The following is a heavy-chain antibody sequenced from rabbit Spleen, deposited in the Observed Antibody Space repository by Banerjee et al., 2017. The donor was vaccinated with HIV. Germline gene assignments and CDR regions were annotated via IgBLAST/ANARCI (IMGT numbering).Heavy chain of an antibody. CDR3: ARGSATMTMVITGYYLNL. V-gene: IGHV1S40*01. J-gene: IGHJ4*01. D-gene: IGHD2-1*01. Sequence: QSLEESGGDLVKPGASLTLTCTASGVSFSSSSYMCWVRQAPGKGLECIACIYAGSSGSTYYANWAKGRFTISKTSSTTVTLQMTSLTVADTATYFCARGSATMTMVITGYYLNLWGPGTLVTVS. CDR1: GVSFSSSSY. CDR2: IYAGSSGST.